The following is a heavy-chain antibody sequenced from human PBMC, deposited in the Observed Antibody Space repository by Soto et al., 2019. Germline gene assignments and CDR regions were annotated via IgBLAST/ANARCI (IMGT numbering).Heavy chain of an antibody. J-gene: IGHJ4*02. CDR3: AKEGYGAGSYNKGNYFDY. CDR2: FNPTSGST. Sequence: ASVKVSCKASGYTFINYYIHWVRQAPGQGLEWMGIFNPTSGSTNYAQKFQGRVTLTMDTSTRTVYMELSSLRFDDTAVYYCAKEGYGAGSYNKGNYFDYWGQGALVTVSS. D-gene: IGHD3-10*01. CDR1: GYTFINYY. V-gene: IGHV1-46*01.